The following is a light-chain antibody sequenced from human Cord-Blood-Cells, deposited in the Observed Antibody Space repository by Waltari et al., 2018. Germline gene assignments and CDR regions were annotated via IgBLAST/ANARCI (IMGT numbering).Light chain of an antibody. J-gene: IGKJ2*01. CDR2: GAS. CDR1: QSVSSSY. CDR3: QQYGSSPPNT. Sequence: EIVLTQSPGTLSLSPGERATLSCRASQSVSSSYLAWYQQNPGQAPRLRIYGASSRATGIPDRFSGSGSGTDFTLTISRLEPEDFAVYYCQQYGSSPPNTFGQGTKLEIK. V-gene: IGKV3-20*01.